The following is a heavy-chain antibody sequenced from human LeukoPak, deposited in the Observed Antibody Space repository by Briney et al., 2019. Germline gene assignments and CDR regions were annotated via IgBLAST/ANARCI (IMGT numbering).Heavy chain of an antibody. J-gene: IGHJ6*02. V-gene: IGHV3-43*02. Sequence: GGSPRLSCAASGFTFDDYAMHWVRQAPGKGLEWVSLISGDGGSTYYADSVKGRFTISRDNSKNSLYLQMNSLRTEDTALYYCAEDSVSVSSSSYYYYGMDVWGQGTTVTVSS. CDR3: AEDSVSVSSSSYYYYGMDV. D-gene: IGHD6-6*01. CDR1: GFTFDDYA. CDR2: ISGDGGST.